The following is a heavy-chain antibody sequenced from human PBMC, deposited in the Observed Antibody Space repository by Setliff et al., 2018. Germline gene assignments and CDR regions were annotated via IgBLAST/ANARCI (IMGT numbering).Heavy chain of an antibody. D-gene: IGHD5-18*01. CDR2: ISPYNGKT. J-gene: IGHJ4*02. CDR1: GYTFSTYA. Sequence: ASVKVSCKGSGYTFSTYAIIWMRQAPGQGLEWMGWISPYNGKTNHAQNLQGRVAMTTDTSTSTAYMELRSLRSDDTAVYYCATFRGYTYGYDYWGQGTLVTVSS. CDR3: ATFRGYTYGYDY. V-gene: IGHV1-18*01.